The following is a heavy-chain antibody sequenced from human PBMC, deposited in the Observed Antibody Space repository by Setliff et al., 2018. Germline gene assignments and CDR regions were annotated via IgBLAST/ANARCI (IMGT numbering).Heavy chain of an antibody. D-gene: IGHD4-17*01. V-gene: IGHV5-51*01. CDR2: IYPGDSDT. Sequence: GESLKISCKGSGYRFTTYWIGWVRQMPGKGLEWMGVIYPGDSDTRYSPSFRGQVTISADKSISTTYLQWSSLKASDTAIYYCARRAVTAEYFQHWGHGTLVTVSS. CDR3: ARRAVTAEYFQH. J-gene: IGHJ1*01. CDR1: GYRFTTYW.